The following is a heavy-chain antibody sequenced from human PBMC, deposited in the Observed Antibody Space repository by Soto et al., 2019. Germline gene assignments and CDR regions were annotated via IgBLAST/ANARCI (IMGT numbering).Heavy chain of an antibody. V-gene: IGHV4-39*01. J-gene: IGHJ6*02. CDR3: ARLGGYCSSTNCYGYHGMDV. CDR1: GGSISSGPYS. Sequence: SETLSLTCTVSGGSISSGPYSWGWIRQPPGEGLEWIGTFHYSESTHYNPSLESRITISVDTSKNQFSLKVSSVTVADTAVYYCARLGGYCSSTNCYGYHGMDVWGQGTTVTVSS. D-gene: IGHD2-2*01. CDR2: FHYSEST.